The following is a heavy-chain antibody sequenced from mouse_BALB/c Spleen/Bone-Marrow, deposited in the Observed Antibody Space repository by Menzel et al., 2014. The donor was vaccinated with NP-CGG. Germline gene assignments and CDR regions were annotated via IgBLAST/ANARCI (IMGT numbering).Heavy chain of an antibody. CDR2: IDPANGNT. CDR1: GFNIKDTF. CDR3: TRGEDY. V-gene: IGHV14-3*02. J-gene: IGHJ2*01. Sequence: VQLKESGAELVKPGASVKLSCTGSGFNIKDTFMHWVKQRPEQGLEWIGRIDPANGNTKYDPKFQGKATITADTSSNTAYPHLTSLTSEDTAVYYCTRGEDYWGQGTTLAVSS.